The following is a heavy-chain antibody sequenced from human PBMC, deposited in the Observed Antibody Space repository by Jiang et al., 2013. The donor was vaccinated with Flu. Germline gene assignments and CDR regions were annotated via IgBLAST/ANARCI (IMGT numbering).Heavy chain of an antibody. CDR2: ISAYNGNT. J-gene: IGHJ6*02. Sequence: KASGYTFTSYGISWVRQAPGQGLEWMGWISAYNGNTNYAQKLQGRVTMTTDTSTSTAYMELRSLRSDDTAVYYCARSEGRDIVVVPAAIVIGRNLYYYGMGVWGQGTTVTVSS. D-gene: IGHD2-2*01. V-gene: IGHV1-18*01. CDR3: ARSEGRDIVVVPAAIVIGRNLYYYGMGV. CDR1: GYTFTSYG.